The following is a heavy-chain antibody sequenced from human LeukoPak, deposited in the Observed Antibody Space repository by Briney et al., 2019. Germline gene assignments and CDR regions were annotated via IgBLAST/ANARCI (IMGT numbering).Heavy chain of an antibody. Sequence: GGSLRLSCTVSGFTVSSNSMSWVRQAPGKGLEWVSFIYSDNTHYSDSVKGRFTISRDNSKNTLYLQMNSLRAEDTAVYYCARDTPGDYGARPFDYWGQGTLVTVSS. CDR1: GFTVSSNS. V-gene: IGHV3-53*01. J-gene: IGHJ4*02. CDR2: IYSDNT. D-gene: IGHD3-16*01. CDR3: ARDTPGDYGARPFDY.